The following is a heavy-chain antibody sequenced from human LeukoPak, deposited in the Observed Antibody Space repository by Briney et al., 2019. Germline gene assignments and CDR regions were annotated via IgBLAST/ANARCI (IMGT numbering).Heavy chain of an antibody. V-gene: IGHV1-69*05. Sequence: ASVKVSCKASGGTFSSYAISWVRQAPGQGLEWMGRIIPIFGTANYAQKFQGRVTITTDESTSTAYMELSSLRSEDTAVYCCASTAVRGVIPLEYFQHWGQGTLVTVSS. CDR3: ASTAVRGVIPLEYFQH. D-gene: IGHD3-10*01. CDR1: GGTFSSYA. CDR2: IIPIFGTA. J-gene: IGHJ1*01.